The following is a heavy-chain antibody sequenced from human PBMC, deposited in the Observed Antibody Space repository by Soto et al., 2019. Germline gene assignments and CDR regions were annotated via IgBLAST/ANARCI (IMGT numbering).Heavy chain of an antibody. CDR2: IFSNSYYI. V-gene: IGHV3-21*01. J-gene: IGHJ4*02. CDR3: AIEGSTGLLDY. CDR1: GFTFTLYT. Sequence: GGALRLSCAASGFTFTLYTMNWVRQAPGKGLEWVSSIFSNSYYIYYADSLKGRFTISRDDAKNSLYLQLNNLRVEDTAVYYCAIEGSTGLLDYWGQGALVTVSS. D-gene: IGHD3-10*01.